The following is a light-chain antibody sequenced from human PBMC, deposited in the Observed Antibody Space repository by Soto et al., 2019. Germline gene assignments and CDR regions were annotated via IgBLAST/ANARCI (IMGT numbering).Light chain of an antibody. Sequence: QSALTQPASVSGSPGQSITSSCTGTSSDVGAYNFVSWYQQHPGKAPKLMIYDVTNRPSGVSSRFSGSKSGNTASLAISGLQAEDEADYYCSSYTTSNTLVFGGGTKLTVL. V-gene: IGLV2-14*03. J-gene: IGLJ2*01. CDR1: SSDVGAYNF. CDR2: DVT. CDR3: SSYTTSNTLV.